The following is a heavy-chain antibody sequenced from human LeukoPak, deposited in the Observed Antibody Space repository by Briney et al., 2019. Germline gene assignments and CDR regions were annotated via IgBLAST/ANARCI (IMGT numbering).Heavy chain of an antibody. D-gene: IGHD4-17*01. CDR3: ARDPADYGDPSYFDY. CDR1: GFSFTSYY. J-gene: IGHJ4*02. V-gene: IGHV1-46*01. CDR2: INPSGGGA. Sequence: GASVKVSCKASGFSFTSYYMYWVRQAPGQGLELIGIINPSGGGATHAQKFQGRVTMTRDMSTSTVYMELSSLRSEDTAVYYCARDPADYGDPSYFDYWGQGTLVTVSS.